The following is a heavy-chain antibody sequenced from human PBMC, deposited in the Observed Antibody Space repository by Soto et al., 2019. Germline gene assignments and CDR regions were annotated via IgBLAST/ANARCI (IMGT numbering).Heavy chain of an antibody. Sequence: PSETLSLTCTVSGGSISSGDYYWSWIRQPPGKGLEWIGYIYYTGTTYYNPSLKSRLTISIDTSKSQFSLKLTSVTAADTAVYFCARYQKGPFDSWGQGTLVTVSS. CDR2: IYYTGTT. CDR3: ARYQKGPFDS. J-gene: IGHJ4*02. V-gene: IGHV4-30-4*01. CDR1: GGSISSGDYY. D-gene: IGHD2-2*01.